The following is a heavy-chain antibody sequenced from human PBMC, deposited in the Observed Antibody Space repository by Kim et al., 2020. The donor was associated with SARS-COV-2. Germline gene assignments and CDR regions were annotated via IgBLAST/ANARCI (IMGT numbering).Heavy chain of an antibody. CDR1: GFILSNHG. CDR2: IVYDGTEK. Sequence: GGSLRLSCAASGFILSNHGVHWVRQAPGKGLEWVAVIVYDGTEKYYADSVKGRFTISRDDPKNTVYLQMNSLRAEDTAMYYCARGGSRSWFGLDVWGQGTTVTVSS. CDR3: ARGGSRSWFGLDV. V-gene: IGHV3-33*01. D-gene: IGHD6-13*01. J-gene: IGHJ6*02.